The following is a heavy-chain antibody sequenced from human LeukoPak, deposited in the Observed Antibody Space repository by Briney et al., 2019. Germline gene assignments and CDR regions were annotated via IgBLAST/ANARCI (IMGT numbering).Heavy chain of an antibody. CDR2: IYSTGST. D-gene: IGHD1-26*01. CDR1: GGSVRSYW. Sequence: SETLSLTCDVSGGSVRSYWWGWVRQPAGKGLEWLGRIYSTGSTRFNPSLKSRLTLSIDTSTNQFSLTLTSVTAADTAVYFCARQGYTVSYYFLDYWSQDTLVTVSS. J-gene: IGHJ4*02. CDR3: ARQGYTVSYYFLDY. V-gene: IGHV4-4*07.